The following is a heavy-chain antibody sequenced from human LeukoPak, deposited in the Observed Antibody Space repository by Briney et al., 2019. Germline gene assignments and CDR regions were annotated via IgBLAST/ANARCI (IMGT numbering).Heavy chain of an antibody. CDR2: IRGNGGGT. Sequence: GGSLRLSCAASGFTFSAYAMTWVRQAPGKGLEWVSIIRGNGGGTYYADSVKGRFNIFRDNSENTLYLQMNSLRVDDTAVYYCARVGQYYDFWSGFDFWGQGALVFVSS. CDR3: ARVGQYYDFWSGFDF. J-gene: IGHJ4*02. CDR1: GFTFSAYA. V-gene: IGHV3-23*01. D-gene: IGHD3-3*01.